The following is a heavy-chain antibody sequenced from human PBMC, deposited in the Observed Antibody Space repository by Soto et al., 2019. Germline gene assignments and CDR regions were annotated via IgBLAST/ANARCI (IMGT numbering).Heavy chain of an antibody. J-gene: IGHJ6*02. Sequence: SSETLSLTCTVSGGSISSGGYSWTWIRQSPGKGLEWIGYTYQSGSAYYNPSLKSRVTISVDRSKNQFSLNLTSVTAADTAVYYCARDYYGMDVWGQGTTVTVSS. CDR1: GGSISSGGYS. CDR3: ARDYYGMDV. CDR2: TYQSGSA. V-gene: IGHV4-30-2*06.